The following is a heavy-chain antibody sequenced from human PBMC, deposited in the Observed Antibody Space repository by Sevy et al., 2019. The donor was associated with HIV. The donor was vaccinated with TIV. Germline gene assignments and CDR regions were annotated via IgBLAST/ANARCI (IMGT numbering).Heavy chain of an antibody. CDR3: ARGRSGYGSSWYGSLRNRVNWFDY. D-gene: IGHD6-13*01. Sequence: SETLSLTCAVYGGSFSGYYWSWIRQPPGKGLEWIGEINHSGSTNYNPSLKSRVTISVDTSKNQFSLKLSSVTAADTAVYYCARGRSGYGSSWYGSLRNRVNWFDYWGQGTLVTVSS. V-gene: IGHV4-34*01. J-gene: IGHJ4*02. CDR2: INHSGST. CDR1: GGSFSGYY.